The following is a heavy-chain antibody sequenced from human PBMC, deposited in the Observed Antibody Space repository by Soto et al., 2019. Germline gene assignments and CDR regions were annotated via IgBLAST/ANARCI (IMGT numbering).Heavy chain of an antibody. Sequence: ASVKVSCKVSGYTLTELSMHWVRQAPGKGLEWMGGFDPEDGETIYAQKFQGRVTMTEDTSTDTAYMELSSLRSEDTAVYYCATGTPMVRGVIIKPNTVYYYYYMDVWGKGTTVTVSS. D-gene: IGHD3-10*01. CDR1: GYTLTELS. CDR2: FDPEDGET. CDR3: ATGTPMVRGVIIKPNTVYYYYYMDV. V-gene: IGHV1-24*01. J-gene: IGHJ6*03.